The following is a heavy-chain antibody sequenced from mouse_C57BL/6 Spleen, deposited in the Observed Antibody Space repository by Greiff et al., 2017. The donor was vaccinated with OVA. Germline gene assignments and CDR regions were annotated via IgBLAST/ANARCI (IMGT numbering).Heavy chain of an antibody. Sequence: QVQLQQPGAELVMPGASVKLSCKASGYTFTSYWMHWVKQRPGQGLEWIGEIDPSDSYTNYNQKFKGKSTLTVDKSSSTAYMQLSSLTSEDSAVYYCAMGVTTVVADYWGQGTTLTVSS. CDR2: IDPSDSYT. CDR1: GYTFTSYW. CDR3: AMGVTTVVADY. V-gene: IGHV1-69*01. D-gene: IGHD1-1*01. J-gene: IGHJ2*01.